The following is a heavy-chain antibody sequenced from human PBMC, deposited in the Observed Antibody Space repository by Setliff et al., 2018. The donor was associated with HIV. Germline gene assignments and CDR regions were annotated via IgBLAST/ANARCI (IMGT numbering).Heavy chain of an antibody. D-gene: IGHD1-26*01. CDR2: IFYSGRT. Sequence: SETLSLTCTVSGGSIRSFYWSWIRQPPGKGLEWIGDIFYSGRTNYNPSLKSPVTISLDTSKIQFALKLSSVTTADTAIYYCAGSKGATRPSAEYFQNWGQGTLVTVSS. V-gene: IGHV4-59*01. CDR3: AGSKGATRPSAEYFQN. CDR1: GGSIRSFY. J-gene: IGHJ1*01.